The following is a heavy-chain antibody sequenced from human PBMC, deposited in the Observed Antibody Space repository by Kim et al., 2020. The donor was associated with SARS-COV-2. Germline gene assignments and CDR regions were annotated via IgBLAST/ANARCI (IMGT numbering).Heavy chain of an antibody. J-gene: IGHJ6*04. CDR3: ANCGGGTSWAYHYGMDV. D-gene: IGHD2-21*01. Sequence: SVKSRFTISRDNARNTLYLQMNGLRVEDTAVYYGANCGGGTSWAYHYGMDVWGKGTTVTVSS. V-gene: IGHV3-23*01.